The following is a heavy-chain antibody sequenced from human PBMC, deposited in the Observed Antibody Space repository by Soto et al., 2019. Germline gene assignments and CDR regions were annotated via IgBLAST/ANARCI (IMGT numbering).Heavy chain of an antibody. CDR1: GGSISSGGYY. Sequence: SETLSLTCTVSGGSISSGGYYWSWIRQHPGKGLEWIGYIYYSGSTYYNPSLKSRVTISVDTSKNQFSLKLSSVTAADTAVYYCARDRYYYDSSGPVDYWGQGTLVTVSS. V-gene: IGHV4-31*03. CDR2: IYYSGST. CDR3: ARDRYYYDSSGPVDY. D-gene: IGHD3-22*01. J-gene: IGHJ4*02.